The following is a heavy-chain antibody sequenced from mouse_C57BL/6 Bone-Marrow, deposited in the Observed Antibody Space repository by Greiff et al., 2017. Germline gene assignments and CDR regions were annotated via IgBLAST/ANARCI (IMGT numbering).Heavy chain of an antibody. Sequence: VKLMESGAELARPGASVKLSCKASGYTFTSYGISWVKQRTGQGLEWIGEIYPRSGNTSYNEKFKGKATLTADKSSSTAYMELRSLTSEDSAVYFCARRGDLLWYPWFAYWGQGTLVTVSA. CDR2: IYPRSGNT. CDR1: GYTFTSYG. CDR3: ARRGDLLWYPWFAY. J-gene: IGHJ3*01. D-gene: IGHD2-1*01. V-gene: IGHV1-81*01.